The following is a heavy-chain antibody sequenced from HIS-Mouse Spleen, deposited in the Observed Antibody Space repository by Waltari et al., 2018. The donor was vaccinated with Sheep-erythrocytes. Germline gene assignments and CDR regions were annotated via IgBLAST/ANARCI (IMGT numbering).Heavy chain of an antibody. V-gene: IGHV3-48*01. CDR2: ISSRSSTI. Sequence: LEWVSYISSRSSTIYYADSVKCRFTISRDNAKNSLYLQMNSLRAEDTAVYYCARGSGSYYFDYWGQGTLVTVSS. CDR3: ARGSGSYYFDY. D-gene: IGHD2-15*01. J-gene: IGHJ4*02.